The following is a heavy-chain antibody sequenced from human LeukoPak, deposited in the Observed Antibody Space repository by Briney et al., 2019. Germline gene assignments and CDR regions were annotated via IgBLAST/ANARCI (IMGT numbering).Heavy chain of an antibody. Sequence: ASVKVSCKASGYTFTSCGISWVRQAPGQGLEWMGWISAYNGNTNYAQKLQGRVTMTTDTSTSTAYMELRSLRSDDTAVYYCARVAAARPGLSRSNWFDPWGQGTLVTVSS. V-gene: IGHV1-18*01. CDR3: ARVAAARPGLSRSNWFDP. J-gene: IGHJ5*02. CDR2: ISAYNGNT. CDR1: GYTFTSCG. D-gene: IGHD6-6*01.